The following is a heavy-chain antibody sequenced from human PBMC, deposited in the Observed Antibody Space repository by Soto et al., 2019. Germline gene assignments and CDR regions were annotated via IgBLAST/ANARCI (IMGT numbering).Heavy chain of an antibody. CDR3: ATLTAPSDY. Sequence: PVGSLRLSCVASGFTFRNYFMSWIRQAPGKGPEWLSYISSDESTVFYADSVKGRFTTSRDNAKNSVYLQMNSLRAEDTAVYYCATLTAPSDYWGQGSLVTVSS. CDR1: GFTFRNYF. CDR2: ISSDESTV. D-gene: IGHD2-21*02. V-gene: IGHV3-11*01. J-gene: IGHJ4*02.